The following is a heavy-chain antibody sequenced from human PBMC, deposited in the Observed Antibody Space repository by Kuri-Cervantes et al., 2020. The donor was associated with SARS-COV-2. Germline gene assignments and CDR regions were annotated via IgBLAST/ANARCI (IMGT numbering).Heavy chain of an antibody. CDR1: GITFSSYG. CDR3: AKNHGGGYDFSIHFDTYFDY. J-gene: IGHJ4*02. V-gene: IGHV3-30*18. Sequence: GGSLRLSCAASGITFSSYGMHWVRQAPGKGLEWVAFISYDGSNKYYVESVKGRFTISRDNSKNTLYLQINSLRAEDTAVYYCAKNHGGGYDFSIHFDTYFDYWGQGTLVTVSS. D-gene: IGHD3-3*01. CDR2: ISYDGSNK.